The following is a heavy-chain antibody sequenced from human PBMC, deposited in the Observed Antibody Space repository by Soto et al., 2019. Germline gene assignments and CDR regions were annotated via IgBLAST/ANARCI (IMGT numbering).Heavy chain of an antibody. V-gene: IGHV4-59*08. Sequence: SETLSLTCTVSGGSISSYYWSWILQPPGKGLEWIGYIYYSGSTNYNPSLKSRVTISVDASKNQFSLKLSSVTAADTAVYYCARRGRYCSGGSCYYYYSYLDVWGKGTTVTVSS. CDR3: ARRGRYCSGGSCYYYYSYLDV. CDR2: IYYSGST. CDR1: GGSISSYY. D-gene: IGHD2-15*01. J-gene: IGHJ6*03.